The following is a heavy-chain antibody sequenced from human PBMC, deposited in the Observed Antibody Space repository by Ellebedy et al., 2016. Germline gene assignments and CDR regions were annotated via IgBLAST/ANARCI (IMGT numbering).Heavy chain of an antibody. D-gene: IGHD3-10*01. J-gene: IGHJ4*02. Sequence: ASVTVSCXASGYNFTTFSITWVRQVPGQGLEWMGFVNTFSGNTKFAQKFQGRVSMTTDSSTHTAYMDLRSLRSDDTAMYYCAKTSGWGYGENWGQGTLVTVSS. CDR2: VNTFSGNT. CDR1: GYNFTTFS. CDR3: AKTSGWGYGEN. V-gene: IGHV1-18*04.